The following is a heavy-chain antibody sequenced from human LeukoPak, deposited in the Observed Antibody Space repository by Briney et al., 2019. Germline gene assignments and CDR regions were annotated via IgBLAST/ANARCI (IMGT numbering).Heavy chain of an antibody. CDR2: INHIGYT. CDR1: GLSFDDYY. J-gene: IGHJ4*02. V-gene: IGHV4-34*04. CDR3: TRMTTGHDY. D-gene: IGHD4-17*01. Sequence: RPSETLSLTCSLSGLSFDDYYWAWVRQTAGKGLEWVGEINHIGYTNESPSLKSRATISIDTSRKPLPLNLRSVTVEDAGFYYCTRMTTGHDYWGQGTLVTVSS.